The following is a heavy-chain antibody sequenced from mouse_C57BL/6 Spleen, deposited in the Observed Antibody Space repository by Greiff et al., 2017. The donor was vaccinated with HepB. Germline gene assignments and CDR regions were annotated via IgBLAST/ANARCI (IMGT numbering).Heavy chain of an antibody. CDR3: ARSEYYGSRAMDY. CDR2: IDPSDSET. Sequence: VQLQQPGAELVRPGSSVKLSCKASGYTFTSYWMHWVKQRPIQGLEWIGNIDPSDSETHYNQKFKDKATLTVDKSSSTAYMQLSSLTSEDSAVYYCARSEYYGSRAMDYWGQGTSVTVSS. CDR1: GYTFTSYW. V-gene: IGHV1-52*01. J-gene: IGHJ4*01. D-gene: IGHD1-1*01.